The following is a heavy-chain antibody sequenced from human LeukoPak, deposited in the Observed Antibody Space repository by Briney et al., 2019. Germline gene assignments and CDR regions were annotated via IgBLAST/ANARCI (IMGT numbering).Heavy chain of an antibody. Sequence: GGSLRLSCAASGFTFSSYAMTWVRQAPGKGLEWVSVISSSGGTTYYSDSVKGRFTISRDNSKNTLYLQMNSLRAEDTAVYYCAKWPYGSGRAWQAFDIWGQGTMVTVSS. CDR3: AKWPYGSGRAWQAFDI. CDR1: GFTFSSYA. CDR2: ISSSGGTT. J-gene: IGHJ3*02. V-gene: IGHV3-23*01. D-gene: IGHD3-10*01.